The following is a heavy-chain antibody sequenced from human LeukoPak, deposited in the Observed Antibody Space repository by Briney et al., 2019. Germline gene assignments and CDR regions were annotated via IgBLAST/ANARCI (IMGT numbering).Heavy chain of an antibody. CDR2: INHSGST. D-gene: IGHD3-10*01. J-gene: IGHJ4*02. CDR1: GGSFSGYY. CDR3: ATRKRITMVRGVIEDY. Sequence: KPSETLSLTCAVYGGSFSGYYWSWIRQPPGKGLEWIGEINHSGSTNYNPSLKSRVTISVDTSKNQFSLKLSSVTAADTAVYYCATRKRITMVRGVIEDYWGQGTLVTVSS. V-gene: IGHV4-34*01.